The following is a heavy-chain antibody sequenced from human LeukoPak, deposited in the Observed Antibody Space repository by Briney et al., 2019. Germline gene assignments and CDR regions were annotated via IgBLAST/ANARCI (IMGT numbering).Heavy chain of an antibody. CDR3: VTTWGAHYWYFDL. V-gene: IGHV3-21*01. D-gene: IGHD1-26*01. CDR1: GFTFSTYS. Sequence: GGSLRLSCAASGFTFSTYSMNWVRQAPGKGLEWVSSITSSNNYIYYADSMMGRLTISRDNAKNSLYLQMNSLRAEDTAVYYCVTTWGAHYWYFDLWGRGALVTVSS. J-gene: IGHJ2*01. CDR2: ITSSNNYI.